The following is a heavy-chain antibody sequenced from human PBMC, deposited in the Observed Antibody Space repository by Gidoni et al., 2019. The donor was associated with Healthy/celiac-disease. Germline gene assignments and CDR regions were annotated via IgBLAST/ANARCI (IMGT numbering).Heavy chain of an antibody. D-gene: IGHD3-10*01. V-gene: IGHV3-23*01. CDR3: AKRSGYYGSGSYVPYYYYYMDV. CDR1: GFTFSSYA. J-gene: IGHJ6*03. Sequence: EVQLLESGGGLVQPGGSLSLSCAASGFTFSSYAMSWVRQAPGKGLEWVSAISGSGGSTYYADSVKGRFTISRDNSKNTLYLQMNSLRAEDTAVYYCAKRSGYYGSGSYVPYYYYYMDVWGKGTTVTVSS. CDR2: ISGSGGST.